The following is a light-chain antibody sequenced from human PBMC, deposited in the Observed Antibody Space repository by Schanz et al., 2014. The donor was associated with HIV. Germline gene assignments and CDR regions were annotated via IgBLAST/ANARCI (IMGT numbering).Light chain of an antibody. CDR1: SSNIGINT. CDR2: ANM. V-gene: IGLV1-44*01. CDR3: ATWDDSLDGWV. J-gene: IGLJ3*02. Sequence: QSVLTQPPSVSGTPGQRVTILCSGSSSNIGINTVNWYQHLPGTAPKLLMDANMERPSGVPDRFSGSGSGTSASLAISGLQSEDEADFFCATWDDSLDGWVFGGGTKLTVL.